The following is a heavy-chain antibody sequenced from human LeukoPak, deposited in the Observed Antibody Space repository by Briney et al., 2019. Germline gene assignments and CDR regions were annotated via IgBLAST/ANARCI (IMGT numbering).Heavy chain of an antibody. J-gene: IGHJ4*02. D-gene: IGHD6-13*01. Sequence: SETLSLTCTVSGGSISTYYWSWIRQPPGKGLEWIGYIHYSGSTNYNPSLESRVTISVDTSKNQFSLKLSSVTAADTAVYYCARGGYSSLYYFDYWGQGTLVTVSS. CDR2: IHYSGST. CDR1: GGSISTYY. V-gene: IGHV4-59*01. CDR3: ARGGYSSLYYFDY.